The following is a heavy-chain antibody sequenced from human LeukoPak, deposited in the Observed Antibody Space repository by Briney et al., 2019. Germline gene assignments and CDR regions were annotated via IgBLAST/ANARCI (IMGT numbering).Heavy chain of an antibody. V-gene: IGHV4-59*01. CDR3: ARGHSSSWYWFDP. CDR2: INYIGST. Sequence: SETLSLTCTVSGGSISSYYWSWLRQPPGKGLEWIGYINYIGSTNYNPSLKSRVTISVDTSKNQFSLKLSSVTAADTALYYCARGHSSSWYWFDPWGQGTLVTVSS. J-gene: IGHJ5*02. CDR1: GGSISSYY. D-gene: IGHD6-13*01.